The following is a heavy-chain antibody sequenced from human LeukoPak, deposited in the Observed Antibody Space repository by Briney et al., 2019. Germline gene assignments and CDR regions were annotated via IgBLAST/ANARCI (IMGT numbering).Heavy chain of an antibody. Sequence: SETLSLTCTVSGGSISSSSFDWGWIRQPPGKGLEWIGSIYYSGSTYYNPSLKSRVTISVDTSKNQFSLKLSSVTAADTAVYYCARRLTMVRGIISFAYFDYWGQGTLVTVSS. J-gene: IGHJ4*02. CDR3: ARRLTMVRGIISFAYFDY. D-gene: IGHD3-10*01. CDR2: IYYSGST. CDR1: GGSISSSSFD. V-gene: IGHV4-39*01.